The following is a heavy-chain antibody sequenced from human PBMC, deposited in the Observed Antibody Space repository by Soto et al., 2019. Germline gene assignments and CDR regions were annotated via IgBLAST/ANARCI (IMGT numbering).Heavy chain of an antibody. CDR2: INHSGST. D-gene: IGHD2-8*02. J-gene: IGHJ4*02. CDR3: ARDKITGLFDY. Sequence: QVQLQQWGAGLLKPSETLSLTCAVYGGSFSGYSWTWIRQPPGTGLEWIGEINHSGSTNYNPSLKSRVTISVDTSKNQFSLKLTSVTAADTAVYYCARDKITGLFDYWGQGTLVTVCS. CDR1: GGSFSGYS. V-gene: IGHV4-34*01.